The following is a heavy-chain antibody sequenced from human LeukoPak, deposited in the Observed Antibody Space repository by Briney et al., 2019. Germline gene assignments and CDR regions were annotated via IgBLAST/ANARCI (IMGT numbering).Heavy chain of an antibody. CDR1: GFTFSSYA. D-gene: IGHD6-25*01. CDR3: ARGPQRAY. Sequence: GGSLRLSCAASGFTFSSYAMSWVRQAPGKGLEWVSAISESGGTTYYADSVKGRFTVSRDNSKNTLYLQMNSLRAEDTAVYYCARGPQRAYWGQGTLVTVSS. CDR2: ISESGGTT. J-gene: IGHJ4*02. V-gene: IGHV3-23*01.